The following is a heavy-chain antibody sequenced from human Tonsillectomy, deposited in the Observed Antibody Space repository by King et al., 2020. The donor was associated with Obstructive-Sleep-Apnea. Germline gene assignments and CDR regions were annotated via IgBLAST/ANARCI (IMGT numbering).Heavy chain of an antibody. CDR3: VREGGSRGYRWFAP. V-gene: IGHV4-39*07. J-gene: IGHJ5*02. CDR1: GGSLSSGDYY. CDR2: INYSGRT. Sequence: LQLQESRPRQVKSSETLSLTCTISGGSLSSGDYYWGWIRQPPGKGLEWVGSINYSGRTYYSPSLKSRVTISTDTSKNQFSLTLISVTAADTAMYYCVREGGSRGYRWFAPWGQGTLVTVSS. D-gene: IGHD5-18*01.